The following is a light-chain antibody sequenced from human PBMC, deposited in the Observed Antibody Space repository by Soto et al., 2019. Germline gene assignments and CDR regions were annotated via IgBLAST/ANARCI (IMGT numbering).Light chain of an antibody. CDR1: QTVSSNF. J-gene: IGKJ1*01. Sequence: EMVLTQSPDTLSVSPGERATLSCRASQTVSSNFLAWYQQRPGQAPRLLIYGASSRAAGIPDRFSGSGSGTDFTLIISRLEPEDLALYYCQQYGSSPETFGQGTKVDIK. CDR3: QQYGSSPET. CDR2: GAS. V-gene: IGKV3-20*01.